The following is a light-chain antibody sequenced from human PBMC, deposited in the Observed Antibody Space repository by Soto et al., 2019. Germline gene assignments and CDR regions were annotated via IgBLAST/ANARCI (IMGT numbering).Light chain of an antibody. CDR1: QSINIY. CDR3: QQSYRSPYT. Sequence: IQMTQSPSSLSASVGDSVTVTCRASQSINIYLNWYQQKPGQAPTLLIYGASSLQSGVPSRFTGGGSRTDLTLTISSLQPEDFATYYCQQSYRSPYTFGQGTKLEIK. J-gene: IGKJ2*01. CDR2: GAS. V-gene: IGKV1-39*01.